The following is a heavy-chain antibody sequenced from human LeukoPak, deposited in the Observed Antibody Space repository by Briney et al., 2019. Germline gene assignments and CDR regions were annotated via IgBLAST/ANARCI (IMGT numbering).Heavy chain of an antibody. Sequence: GGSLRLSCTASGFTFGDYAMSWFRQAPEKGLEWLSYISSSSSTIYYADSVKGRFTISRDNAKNSLYLQMNSLRVEDTAVYYCARGSLGYYYDLFDYWGQGTLVTVSS. D-gene: IGHD3-22*01. CDR1: GFTFGDYA. CDR3: ARGSLGYYYDLFDY. J-gene: IGHJ4*02. CDR2: ISSSSSTI. V-gene: IGHV3-48*01.